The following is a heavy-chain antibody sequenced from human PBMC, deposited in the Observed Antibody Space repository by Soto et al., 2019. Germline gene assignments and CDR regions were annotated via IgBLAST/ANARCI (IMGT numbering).Heavy chain of an antibody. V-gene: IGHV3-15*01. CDR2: IKSRADGGTA. CDR3: ATLGGNLGAFDY. Sequence: EVQLVESGGGLVKPGGSLRLSCAASGFTFSNAWMSWVRQAPGKGLEWVGRIKSRADGGTADHAAPVKGRFAISRDDSKNTLYLQMNSLKTEDTAVYYCATLGGNLGAFDYWGQGTLVTVSP. D-gene: IGHD3-16*01. CDR1: GFTFSNAW. J-gene: IGHJ4*02.